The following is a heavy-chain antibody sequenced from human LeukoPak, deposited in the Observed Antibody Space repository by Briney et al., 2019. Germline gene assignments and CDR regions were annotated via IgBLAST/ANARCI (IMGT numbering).Heavy chain of an antibody. V-gene: IGHV5-51*01. Sequence: GESLKIPCKGSGYSFTSYWIGWVRQMPGKGLEWMGIIYPGDSDTRYSPSFQGQVTISADKSISTAYLQWSSLKASDIAMYYCARSVGYHDSSGYPFDYWGQGTLVTVPS. D-gene: IGHD3-22*01. CDR2: IYPGDSDT. J-gene: IGHJ4*02. CDR3: ARSVGYHDSSGYPFDY. CDR1: GYSFTSYW.